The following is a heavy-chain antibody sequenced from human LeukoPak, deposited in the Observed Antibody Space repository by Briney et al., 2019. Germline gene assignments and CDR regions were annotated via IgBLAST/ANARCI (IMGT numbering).Heavy chain of an antibody. CDR2: IYPGDSDT. V-gene: IGHV5-51*01. CDR3: ARWPRGYQGGVGYFDY. D-gene: IGHD6-25*01. Sequence: GESLKISCKGSGYSFTSYWIGWVRQMPGKGLEWMGIIYPGDSDTRYSPSFQGQVTISADKSISTAYLQWSSLKASDTAMYYCARWPRGYQGGVGYFDYWGQGTLVTVSS. J-gene: IGHJ4*02. CDR1: GYSFTSYW.